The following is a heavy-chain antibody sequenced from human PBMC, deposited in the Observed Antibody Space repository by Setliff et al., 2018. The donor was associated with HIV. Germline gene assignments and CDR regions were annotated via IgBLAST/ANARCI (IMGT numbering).Heavy chain of an antibody. CDR2: INYNNGDT. Sequence: ASVKVSCKTSGYIFSGYYLHWLRRAPGQGLEWMGWINYNNGDTQYADEFQGRVTMTRDTSTSTVYMDLSRLTSDDTAVYYCALANIVSTARWNHWGRGTLVTVSS. CDR3: ALANIVSTARWNH. V-gene: IGHV1-2*02. CDR1: GYIFSGYY. D-gene: IGHD3-16*02. J-gene: IGHJ5*02.